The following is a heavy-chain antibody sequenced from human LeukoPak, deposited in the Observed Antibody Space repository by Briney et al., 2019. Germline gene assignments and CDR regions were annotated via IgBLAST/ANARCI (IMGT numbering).Heavy chain of an antibody. CDR2: INHSGST. Sequence: PSETLSLTCAVYGGSFSGYYWSWIRQPPGKGLEWIGEINHSGSTNYNPSLKSRVTISVDTSKNQFSLKLSSVTAADTAVYYCAREGLIAAAGTAIYYYYMDVWGKGTTVTVSS. CDR1: GGSFSGYY. V-gene: IGHV4-34*01. D-gene: IGHD6-13*01. J-gene: IGHJ6*03. CDR3: AREGLIAAAGTAIYYYYMDV.